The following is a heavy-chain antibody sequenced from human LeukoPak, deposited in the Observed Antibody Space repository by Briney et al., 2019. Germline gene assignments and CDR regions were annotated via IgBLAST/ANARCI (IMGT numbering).Heavy chain of an antibody. CDR2: ISSNGVST. CDR3: ARRASGFRQGYFDY. Sequence: GGSLRLSCAASGFTFISYSMNWVRQAPGKGLEYVSAISSNGVSTYYANSVKGRFTISRDNSKSTMYLQMGSVRAEDMAVYYCARRASGFRQGYFDYWGQGTLVTVSS. D-gene: IGHD3-22*01. J-gene: IGHJ4*02. CDR1: GFTFISYS. V-gene: IGHV3-64*01.